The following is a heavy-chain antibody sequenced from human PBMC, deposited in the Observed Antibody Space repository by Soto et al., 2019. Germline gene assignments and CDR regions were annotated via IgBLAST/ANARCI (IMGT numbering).Heavy chain of an antibody. CDR2: ISNSGDST. CDR1: GFSFNNYA. Sequence: GGSLRLSCEASGFSFNNYAMSWVRQAPGKGPEWVSSISNSGDSTYYADSVKGRFTISRDNSKNTLYLQMNILRADDTAVYYCAKDAPGMDVWGQGTTVTVSS. J-gene: IGHJ6*02. V-gene: IGHV3-23*01. CDR3: AKDAPGMDV.